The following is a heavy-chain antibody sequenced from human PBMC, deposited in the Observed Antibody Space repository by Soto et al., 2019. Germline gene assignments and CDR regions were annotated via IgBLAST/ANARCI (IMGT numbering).Heavy chain of an antibody. CDR1: GGTFSSYA. Sequence: QVQLVQSGAEVKKPGSSVKVSCKASGGTFSSYAISWVRQAPGQGLEWMGGIIPIFGTANYAQKFQGRVTITADESTSPAYQEPXSLRSEDTAVYYCARERKYYDILTGDYYYYYGMDVWGQGTTVTVSS. J-gene: IGHJ6*02. V-gene: IGHV1-69*12. CDR3: ARERKYYDILTGDYYYYYGMDV. CDR2: IIPIFGTA. D-gene: IGHD3-9*01.